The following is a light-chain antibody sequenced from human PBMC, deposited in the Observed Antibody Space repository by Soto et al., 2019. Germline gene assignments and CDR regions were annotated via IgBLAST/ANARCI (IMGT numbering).Light chain of an antibody. CDR2: DAS. CDR3: QQYHRSSVT. Sequence: DIQMTQSPSTLSASVGDRVTITCRASQSLNNDLAWYQQKPGKAPNLLIYDASTLERGVPSRFSGTGSGTEFTRAISSLPPDDFATYYCQQYHRSSVTFGQGTRLEIK. CDR1: QSLNND. V-gene: IGKV1-5*01. J-gene: IGKJ5*01.